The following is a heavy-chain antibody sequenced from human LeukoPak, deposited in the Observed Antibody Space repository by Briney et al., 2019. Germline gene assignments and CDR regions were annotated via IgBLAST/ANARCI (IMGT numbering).Heavy chain of an antibody. J-gene: IGHJ4*02. CDR1: GFTVSSYY. CDR2: IYNGGST. CDR3: ARGYYGQTFDY. V-gene: IGHV3-53*01. Sequence: PGGSLRLSCAASGFTVSSYYMSWVRQAPGKGLEWVSVIYNGGSTYYADSVRGRFTISRDNSKNTLYLQMNSLRAEDTAVYYCARGYYGQTFDYWGQGTLVTVSS. D-gene: IGHD3-10*01.